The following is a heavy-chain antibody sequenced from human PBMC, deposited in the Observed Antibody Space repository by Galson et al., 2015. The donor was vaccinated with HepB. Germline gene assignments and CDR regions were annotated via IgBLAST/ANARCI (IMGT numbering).Heavy chain of an antibody. V-gene: IGHV3-15*01. CDR2: IKSKTDGGTT. Sequence: SLRLSCAASGFTFSNAWMSWVRQAPGKGLEWVGRIKSKTDGGTTDYAAPVKGRFTISRDDSKNTLYLQMNSLKTEDTAVYYCTTEASRYCSGGSCYIGYWGQGTLVTVSS. D-gene: IGHD2-15*01. CDR3: TTEASRYCSGGSCYIGY. J-gene: IGHJ4*02. CDR1: GFTFSNAW.